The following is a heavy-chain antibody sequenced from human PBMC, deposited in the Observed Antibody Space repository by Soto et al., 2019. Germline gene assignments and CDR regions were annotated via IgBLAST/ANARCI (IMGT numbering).Heavy chain of an antibody. CDR2: IDPSDSYT. Sequence: GESLKISCKGSGYSFTSYWISWVRQMPGKGLEWMGRIDPSDSYTNYSPSFQGHVTISADKSISTAYLQWSSLKASDTAMYYCARVPSGNIVVVPAAIRYYYYGMDVWGQGTTVTVSS. V-gene: IGHV5-10-1*01. D-gene: IGHD2-2*01. CDR3: ARVPSGNIVVVPAAIRYYYYGMDV. CDR1: GYSFTSYW. J-gene: IGHJ6*02.